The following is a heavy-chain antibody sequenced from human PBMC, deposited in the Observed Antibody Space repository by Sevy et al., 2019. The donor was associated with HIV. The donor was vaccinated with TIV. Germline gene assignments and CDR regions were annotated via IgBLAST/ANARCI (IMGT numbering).Heavy chain of an antibody. V-gene: IGHV6-1*01. CDR1: GDSVSSNSAA. J-gene: IGHJ6*02. CDR3: ARGDYFGSGISNYYYYGMDV. D-gene: IGHD3-10*01. CDR2: TYYRSKWYN. Sequence: KQSQTLSLTCAISGDSVSSNSAAWNWIRQSPSRGLEWLGRTYYRSKWYNDYAVSAKSRITINPDTSKNQFSLQLNSVTPEDTAMYYCARGDYFGSGISNYYYYGMDVWGQGTTVTVSS.